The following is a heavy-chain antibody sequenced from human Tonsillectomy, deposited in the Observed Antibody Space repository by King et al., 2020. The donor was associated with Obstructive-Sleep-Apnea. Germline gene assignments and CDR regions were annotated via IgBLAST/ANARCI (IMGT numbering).Heavy chain of an antibody. V-gene: IGHV4-59*01. CDR3: ARDSQEYYDFWSGYNPPYYYYGMDV. Sequence: VQLQESGPGLVKPSETLSLTCTVSGGSISSYYWSWIRQPPGKGLEWIGYIYYSGSTNYNPSLKSRVTISVDTSKNQFSLKLSSVTAADTAVYYCARDSQEYYDFWSGYNPPYYYYGMDVWGQGTTVTVSS. D-gene: IGHD3-3*01. J-gene: IGHJ6*02. CDR2: IYYSGST. CDR1: GGSISSYY.